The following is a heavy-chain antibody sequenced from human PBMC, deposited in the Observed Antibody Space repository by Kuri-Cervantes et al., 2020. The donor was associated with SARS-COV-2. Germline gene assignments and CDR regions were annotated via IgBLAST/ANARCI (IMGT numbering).Heavy chain of an antibody. D-gene: IGHD3-22*01. CDR2: LSGRGVST. CDR1: GFTFSSNA. V-gene: IGHV3-23*01. CDR3: AKDWDSRGYYLFDH. J-gene: IGHJ4*02. Sequence: GESLKISCSASGFTFSSNAMSWVRQAPGKGPEWVSGLSGRGVSTYYAESVKGRFTISRDNSKNTLYLQMNSLRAEDTAVYYCAKDWDSRGYYLFDHWGQGTLVTVSS.